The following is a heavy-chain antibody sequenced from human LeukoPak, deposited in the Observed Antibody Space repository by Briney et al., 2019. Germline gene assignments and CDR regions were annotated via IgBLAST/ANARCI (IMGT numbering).Heavy chain of an antibody. V-gene: IGHV4-59*08. CDR2: IHYSGTT. CDR1: GGSSSNYY. CDR3: ARHHWRSAYFDY. D-gene: IGHD1-1*01. Sequence: SETLSLTCTVSGGSSSNYYWSWLRQSPGKGLEWIGYIHYSGTTNYNPSLSSRVTISVDTSKNQFSLKVSSATAADTAVYYCARHHWRSAYFDYWGQGTLVTVSS. J-gene: IGHJ4*02.